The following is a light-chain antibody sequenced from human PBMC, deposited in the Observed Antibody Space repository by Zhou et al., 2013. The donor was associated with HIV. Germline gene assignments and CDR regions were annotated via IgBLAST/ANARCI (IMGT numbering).Light chain of an antibody. CDR2: GAS. V-gene: IGKV3D-20*02. CDR1: RSISSTY. J-gene: IGKJ2*01. Sequence: EIVLTQSPGTLSLSPGERATLSCRASRSISSTYLAWYQQKPGQAPRLLIYGASSRATGIPDRFSGSGSGTDFTLTISTLESEDFAVYYCQQRSTWPMYTFGQGTKVEI. CDR3: QQRSTWPMYT.